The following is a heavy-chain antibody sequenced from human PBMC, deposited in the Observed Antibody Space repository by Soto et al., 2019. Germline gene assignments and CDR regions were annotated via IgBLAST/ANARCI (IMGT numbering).Heavy chain of an antibody. D-gene: IGHD3-16*01. CDR2: IYYSGST. CDR3: ARSRGGYFDY. Sequence: QVQLQESGPGLVKPSETLSLTCTVSGVSISSYYWSWIRQPPGKGLEWIGYIYYSGSTNYNPSLKSRVTISVDPSKNQFSLKLSSVTAADTAVYYCARSRGGYFDYWGQGTLVTVSS. J-gene: IGHJ4*02. CDR1: GVSISSYY. V-gene: IGHV4-59*01.